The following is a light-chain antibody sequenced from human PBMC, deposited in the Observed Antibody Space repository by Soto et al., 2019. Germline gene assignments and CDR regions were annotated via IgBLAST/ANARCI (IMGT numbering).Light chain of an antibody. CDR2: EVN. V-gene: IGLV2-14*01. Sequence: QSVLTQPPSVSGSPGQSITISCTGTSSDRGCYNYVSWYQHHPGKAPKLMIYEVNNRPSGVSNRFSGSRSGNTASLTISGLQAEDEADYYCISYTSGSTLYVFGTGTKVTLL. J-gene: IGLJ1*01. CDR3: ISYTSGSTLYV. CDR1: SSDRGCYNY.